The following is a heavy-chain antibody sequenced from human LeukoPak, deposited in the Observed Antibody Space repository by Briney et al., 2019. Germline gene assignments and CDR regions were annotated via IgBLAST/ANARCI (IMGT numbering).Heavy chain of an antibody. Sequence: GGSLRLSCAASGFTFSSYSMNWVRQAPGKGLEWVSSISSGSSYIYYADSVKGRFTISRDNAKNSLYLQMNSLRAEDTAVYYCARDLPLAAADPKADYWGQGTLVTVSS. CDR2: ISSGSSYI. D-gene: IGHD6-13*01. CDR3: ARDLPLAAADPKADY. CDR1: GFTFSSYS. J-gene: IGHJ4*02. V-gene: IGHV3-21*01.